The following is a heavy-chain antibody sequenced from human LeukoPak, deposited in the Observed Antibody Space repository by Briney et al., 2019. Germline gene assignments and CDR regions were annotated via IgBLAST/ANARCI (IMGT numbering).Heavy chain of an antibody. CDR2: INPNSGGT. D-gene: IGHD3-22*01. Sequence: EASVKVSCKASGYTFTGYYMHWVRQAPGQGLEWMGWINPNSGGTNYAQKFQGRVTMTRDTSISTAYMELSRLRSDDTAVYYCARGAGSSGYYIHDYWGQGTLVTVSS. J-gene: IGHJ4*02. CDR3: ARGAGSSGYYIHDY. CDR1: GYTFTGYY. V-gene: IGHV1-2*02.